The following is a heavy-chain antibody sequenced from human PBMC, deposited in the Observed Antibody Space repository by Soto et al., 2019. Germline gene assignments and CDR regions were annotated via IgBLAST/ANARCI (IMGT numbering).Heavy chain of an antibody. D-gene: IGHD3-10*01. Sequence: GASVKVSCKASGYLFTDYGIAWVRQAPGQGLEWMGWINVFNGDPRYAPNVQGRVTMTKDTSTNTASMELRSLRSDDTAVYFCVRVRRGQMDYWGQGSLVTVS. J-gene: IGHJ4*02. CDR3: VRVRRGQMDY. CDR2: INVFNGDP. V-gene: IGHV1-18*01. CDR1: GYLFTDYG.